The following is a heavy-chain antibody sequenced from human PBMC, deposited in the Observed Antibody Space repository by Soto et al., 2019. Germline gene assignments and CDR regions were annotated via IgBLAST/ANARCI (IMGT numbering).Heavy chain of an antibody. CDR2: IYWDDDK. J-gene: IGHJ5*02. Sequence: QITLKESGPTLVKPTQTLTLTCTFSGFSLSTSGVGVGWIRQPPGKALEWLALIYWDDDKRYIPSLKSRLTITKDTSKNQVVLTMTNMDPVDTATYDVSHSLYDYFWGTNLFYPWGQGTLVTVSS. CDR3: SHSLYDYFWGTNLFYP. D-gene: IGHD3-16*01. V-gene: IGHV2-5*02. CDR1: GFSLSTSGVG.